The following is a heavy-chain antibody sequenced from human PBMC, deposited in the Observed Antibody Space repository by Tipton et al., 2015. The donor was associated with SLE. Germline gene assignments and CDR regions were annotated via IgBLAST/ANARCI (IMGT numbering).Heavy chain of an antibody. CDR3: ARGPYYDSSGHRSPFDY. D-gene: IGHD3-22*01. CDR2: IYYSGST. J-gene: IGHJ4*02. V-gene: IGHV4-61*01. CDR1: GGSISSGSYY. Sequence: TLSLTCTVSGGSISSGSYYWSWIRQPPGKGLEWIGYIYYSGSTNYNPSLKSRVTISVDTSKNQFSLKLSSVTAADTAVYYCARGPYYDSSGHRSPFDYWGQGTLVTVSS.